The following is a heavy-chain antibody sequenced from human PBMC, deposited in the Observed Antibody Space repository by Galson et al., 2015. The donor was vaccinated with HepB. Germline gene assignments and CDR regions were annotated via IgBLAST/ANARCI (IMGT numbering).Heavy chain of an antibody. D-gene: IGHD6-19*01. CDR2: ISYDGSNK. CDR1: GFTFSSYA. J-gene: IGHJ4*02. V-gene: IGHV3-30-3*01. CDR3: ARAFFQSGIAVADRYFDY. Sequence: SLRLSCAASGFTFSSYAMHWVRQAPGKGLEWVAVISYDGSNKYYADSVKGRFTISRDNSKNTLYLQMDSLRAEDTAVYYCARAFFQSGIAVADRYFDYWGQGTLVTVSS.